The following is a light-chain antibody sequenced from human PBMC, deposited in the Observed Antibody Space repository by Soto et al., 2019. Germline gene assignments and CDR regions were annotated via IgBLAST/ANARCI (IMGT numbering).Light chain of an antibody. CDR3: CSLTTSHTYV. V-gene: IGLV2-14*03. CDR1: SSDIGHYDY. J-gene: IGLJ1*01. Sequence: QSALTQPASVSGSPGQSITISCTGTSSDIGHYDYVSWYQQHPGKAPKLMIYHVTYRPSGVSNRYSGSKSGNSASLTISGLQADDEAHYYCCSLTTSHTYVFGSGTKLTVL. CDR2: HVT.